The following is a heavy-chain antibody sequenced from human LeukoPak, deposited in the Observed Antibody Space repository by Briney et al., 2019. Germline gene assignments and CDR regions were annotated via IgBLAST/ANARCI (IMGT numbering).Heavy chain of an antibody. Sequence: PSETLSLTCTVPGGSISSYYWSWIRQPAGKGLEWIGRIYTSGSTNYNPSLKSRVTMSVDTSKNQFSLKLSSVTAADTAVYYCARVFYGDYESLYYFDYWGQGTLVTVSS. CDR2: IYTSGST. CDR3: ARVFYGDYESLYYFDY. CDR1: GGSISSYY. J-gene: IGHJ4*02. V-gene: IGHV4-4*07. D-gene: IGHD4-17*01.